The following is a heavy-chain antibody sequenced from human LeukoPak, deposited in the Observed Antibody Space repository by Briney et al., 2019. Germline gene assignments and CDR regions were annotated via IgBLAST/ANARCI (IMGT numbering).Heavy chain of an antibody. CDR1: GYTFTYND. D-gene: IGHD2-15*01. CDR3: ARGRAAAD. V-gene: IGHV1-8*01. J-gene: IGHJ4*02. Sequence: ASVKVSCKASGYTFTYNDINWVRQATGQGLEWMGWMNPGGGNTGYAQKFQGRLAMTANTSINTAYMELSRLRSEDTAVYYCARGRAAADWGQGTLVTVSS. CDR2: MNPGGGNT.